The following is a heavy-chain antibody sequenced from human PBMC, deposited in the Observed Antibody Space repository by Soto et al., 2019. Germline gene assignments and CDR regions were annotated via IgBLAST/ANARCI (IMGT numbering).Heavy chain of an antibody. J-gene: IGHJ6*03. Sequence: QVQLVQSGAEVKKPGASVKVSCKASGYTFINYYMHWVRQAPGQGPAWMGIINPSDGSTSYAQKFDGRVNMTRDTSTSTIYMELSSLRSEDTAVYFCSRCAQQYFCSGSYWQYYCYYMDVLGKGTSVTVSS. CDR1: GYTFINYY. V-gene: IGHV1-46*03. CDR2: INPSDGST. CDR3: SRCAQQYFCSGSYWQYYCYYMDV. D-gene: IGHD3-10*01.